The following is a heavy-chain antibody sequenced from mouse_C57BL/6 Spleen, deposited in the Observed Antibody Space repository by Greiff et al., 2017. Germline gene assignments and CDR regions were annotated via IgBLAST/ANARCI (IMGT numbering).Heavy chain of an antibody. D-gene: IGHD2-4*01. CDR2: IHPNSGST. CDR3: ARGLREGYYAMDY. J-gene: IGHJ4*01. V-gene: IGHV1-64*01. Sequence: QVQLQQPGAELVKPGASVKLSCKASGYTFTSYWMHWVKQRPGQGLEWIGMIHPNSGSTNYNEKFKSKATLTVDKSSSTAYMQLSSLTSEDSAVYYCARGLREGYYAMDYWGQGTSVTVSS. CDR1: GYTFTSYW.